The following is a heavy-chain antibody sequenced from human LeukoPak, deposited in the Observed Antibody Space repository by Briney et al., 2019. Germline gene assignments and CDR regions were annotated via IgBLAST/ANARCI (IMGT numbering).Heavy chain of an antibody. D-gene: IGHD2-2*01. J-gene: IGHJ6*03. V-gene: IGHV1-18*01. CDR2: ISAYNGNT. CDR1: GYTFTSYD. Sequence: ASVKLSCKASGYTFTSYDINWMRQATGSGPEWMGWISAYNGNTNYAQKLQGRVTMTTDTSTSTAYMELRSLRSEDTAVYYCARVRVEPAATSYYYYYYMDVWGKGTTVTVSS. CDR3: ARVRVEPAATSYYYYYYMDV.